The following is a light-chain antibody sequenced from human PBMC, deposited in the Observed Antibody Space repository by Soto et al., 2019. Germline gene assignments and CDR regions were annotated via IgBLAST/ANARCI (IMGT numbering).Light chain of an antibody. CDR3: QSYDSSNHGV. CDR2: EDN. Sequence: NFMLTQPHSVSESPGKTVTISCTGSSGSIASNYVQWYQQRPGSAPTTVIYEDNQRPSGVPDGFSGSIDSSSNSASLTISGLKTEDEADYYCQSYDSSNHGVFGGGTKLTVL. CDR1: SGSIASNY. V-gene: IGLV6-57*02. J-gene: IGLJ2*01.